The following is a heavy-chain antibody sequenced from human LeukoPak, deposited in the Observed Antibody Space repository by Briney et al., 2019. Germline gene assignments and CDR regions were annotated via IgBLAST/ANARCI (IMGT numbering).Heavy chain of an antibody. D-gene: IGHD2-15*01. V-gene: IGHV3-23*01. CDR1: GFTFSSYA. CDR3: AKDGSRGSCYRAYFQH. Sequence: PGGSLRLSCAASGFTFSSYAMSWVRQAPGKGLEWVSAISGSGGSTYYADSVKGRFTISRDNSKNTLYLQMNSLRAEDTAVYYCAKDGSRGSCYRAYFQHWGQGTLVTVSS. CDR2: ISGSGGST. J-gene: IGHJ1*01.